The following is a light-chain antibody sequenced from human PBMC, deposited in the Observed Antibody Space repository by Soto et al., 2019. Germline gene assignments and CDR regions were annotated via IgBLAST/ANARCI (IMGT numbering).Light chain of an antibody. Sequence: DIQMTQSPSTLSASVGDRVTITCRASQSISSWLAWYQQKSGKAPKLLIYDASSLESGVTSRFSGSGTGTEFTLTISSLQPDEFATYYCQQYKSYLYTFGQGTKLEFK. CDR3: QQYKSYLYT. CDR2: DAS. CDR1: QSISSW. V-gene: IGKV1-5*01. J-gene: IGKJ2*01.